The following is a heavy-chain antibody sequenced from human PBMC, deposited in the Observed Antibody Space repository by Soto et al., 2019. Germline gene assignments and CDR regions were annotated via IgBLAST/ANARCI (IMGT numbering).Heavy chain of an antibody. V-gene: IGHV3-23*01. J-gene: IGHJ4*02. CDR3: ARRGSGRYYEY. CDR1: GFTFSSYA. Sequence: EVQLLESGGGLVQPGGSLRLSCAASGFTFSSYAMRWVRQAPVKGLEWVSAISGSGDSTYYADSVKGRFTISRDNSKNTLYLKMNSLRAEDTAVYYCARRGSGRYYEYWGQGTLVTVSS. CDR2: ISGSGDST. D-gene: IGHD1-26*01.